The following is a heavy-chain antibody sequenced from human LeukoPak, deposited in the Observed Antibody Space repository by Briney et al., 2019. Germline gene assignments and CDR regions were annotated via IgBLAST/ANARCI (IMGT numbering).Heavy chain of an antibody. CDR1: GGSISSSSYY. D-gene: IGHD6-13*01. CDR2: IYYSGST. CDR3: ARVEQKRSDP. J-gene: IGHJ5*02. V-gene: IGHV4-39*07. Sequence: SETLSLTCTVSGGSISSSSYYWGWIRQPPGKGLEWIGSIYYSGSTYYNPSLKSRVTISVDTSKNQFSLKLSSVTAADTAVYYCARVEQKRSDPWGQGTLVTVSS.